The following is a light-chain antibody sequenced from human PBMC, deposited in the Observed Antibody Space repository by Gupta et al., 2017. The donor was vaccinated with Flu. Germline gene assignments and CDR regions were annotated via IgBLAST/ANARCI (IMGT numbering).Light chain of an antibody. CDR1: QHVESVN. CDR2: GAS. V-gene: IGKV3-20*01. J-gene: IGKJ1*01. CDR3: QQDGNSPST. Sequence: ELVLTQSPCTLSLSPGERVSLSCRASQHVESVNLAWYQQRPGQSPSLLIYGASSRATGVPDRFSGSGFGTDFTLTISRLEPEDFAVHYCQQDGNSPSTFGQGTKLEIK.